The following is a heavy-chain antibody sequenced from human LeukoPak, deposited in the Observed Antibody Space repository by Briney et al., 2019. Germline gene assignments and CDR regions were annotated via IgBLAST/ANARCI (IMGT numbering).Heavy chain of an antibody. CDR2: ISAYDGNT. Sequence: GASVKVSCKASGYTFTSYGISWVRQAPGQGPEWMGWISAYDGNTNYAQKLQGRVTMTTDTSTSTAYMELRSLRSDDTAVYYCGYDSSGSAIAYWGQGTLVTVSS. J-gene: IGHJ4*02. CDR1: GYTFTSYG. D-gene: IGHD3-22*01. CDR3: GYDSSGSAIAY. V-gene: IGHV1-18*01.